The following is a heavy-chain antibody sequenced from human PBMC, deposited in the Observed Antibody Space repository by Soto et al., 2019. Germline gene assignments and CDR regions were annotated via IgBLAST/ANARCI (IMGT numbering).Heavy chain of an antibody. J-gene: IGHJ5*02. Sequence: ASVKVSCKASGYTFTSYSMHWVRQAPGQGLEWMGWINPGSGNTKYSQKFQGRVTITRDTSTSTAYMELSSLRSEDTAVYYCATIRSRDWYGWFDPWGQGTLVTVSS. CDR3: ATIRSRDWYGWFDP. CDR2: INPGSGNT. D-gene: IGHD3-9*01. CDR1: GYTFTSYS. V-gene: IGHV1-3*01.